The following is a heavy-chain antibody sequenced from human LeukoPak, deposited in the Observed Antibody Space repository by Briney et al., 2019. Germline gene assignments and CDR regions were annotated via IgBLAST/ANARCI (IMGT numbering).Heavy chain of an antibody. V-gene: IGHV1-69*06. J-gene: IGHJ5*02. CDR3: ARDIVVVPAAMSVNWFDP. CDR1: GGTFSSYA. Sequence: ASVKVSCKASGGTFSSYAISWVRQAPGQGLEWMGGIIPIFGTANYAQKFQGRVTITADKSTSTAYMELSSLRSEDTAVYYCARDIVVVPAAMSVNWFDPWGQGTLVTVSS. CDR2: IIPIFGTA. D-gene: IGHD2-2*01.